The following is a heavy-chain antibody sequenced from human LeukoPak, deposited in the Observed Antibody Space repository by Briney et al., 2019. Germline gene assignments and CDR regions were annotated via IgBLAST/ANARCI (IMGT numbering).Heavy chain of an antibody. CDR3: ARVQWLRSWYFDY. D-gene: IGHD5-12*01. V-gene: IGHV3-23*01. CDR2: ISGSGGST. Sequence: GSLRLSCAASGFTFSSYAMSWVRQAPGKGLEWVSAISGSGGSTYYADSVKGRFTISRDNSKNTLYLQMNSLRAEDTAVYYCARVQWLRSWYFDYWGQGTLVTVSS. CDR1: GFTFSSYA. J-gene: IGHJ4*02.